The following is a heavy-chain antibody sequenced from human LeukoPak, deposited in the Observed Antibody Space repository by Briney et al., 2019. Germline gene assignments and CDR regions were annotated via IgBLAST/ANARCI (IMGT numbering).Heavy chain of an antibody. CDR2: VNHSGST. Sequence: SETLSLTCAVYGGSFSGYYWSWIRQPPGKGLEWIGEVNHSGSTNYNPSLKSRVSISVDTSKNQFSLRLNSATAADTAVYYCARGRRDDFWSGYSLYYFDYWGQGTLVTVSS. J-gene: IGHJ4*02. D-gene: IGHD3-3*01. CDR3: ARGRRDDFWSGYSLYYFDY. CDR1: GGSFSGYY. V-gene: IGHV4-34*01.